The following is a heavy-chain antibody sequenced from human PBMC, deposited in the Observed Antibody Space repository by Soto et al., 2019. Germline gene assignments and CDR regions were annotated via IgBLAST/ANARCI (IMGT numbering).Heavy chain of an antibody. D-gene: IGHD3-16*01. CDR3: ARDGGLVEISTMGDY. J-gene: IGHJ4*02. CDR1: GGTFASYA. V-gene: IGHV1-69*01. Sequence: QVQLVQSGAEVKKPGSSVKVSCKASGGTFASYAVSWVRQAPGQGLEWMGGIIPVFGSTNYAQNFQDRVTFTADESTGTVYMELTSLRSEDTAVYYCARDGGLVEISTMGDYWVQGTLVTVSS. CDR2: IIPVFGST.